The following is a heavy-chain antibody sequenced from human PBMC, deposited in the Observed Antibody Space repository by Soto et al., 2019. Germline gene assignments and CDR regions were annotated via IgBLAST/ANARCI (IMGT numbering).Heavy chain of an antibody. CDR1: GGTFSSYA. CDR3: AKHRRDGYNYDFQH. CDR2: IIPIFGTA. D-gene: IGHD5-12*01. V-gene: IGHV1-69*06. J-gene: IGHJ1*01. Sequence: SVKVSCKASGGTFSSYAISWVRQAPGQGLEWMGGIIPIFGTANYAQKFQGRVTITADKSTSTAYMELSSLRSEDTAVYYCAKHRRDGYNYDFQHWGQGTLVTASS.